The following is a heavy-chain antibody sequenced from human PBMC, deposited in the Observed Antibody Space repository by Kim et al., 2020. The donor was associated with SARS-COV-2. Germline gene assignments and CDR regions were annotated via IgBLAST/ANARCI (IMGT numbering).Heavy chain of an antibody. V-gene: IGHV3-30*18. CDR1: GFTFSSYG. Sequence: GGSLRLSCAASGFTFSSYGMHWVRQAPGKGLEWVAVISYDGSNKYYADSVKGRFTISRDNSKNTLYLQMNSLRAEDTAVYYCAKPHVGQEQGGTGYYYYGMDVWGQGTTVTVSS. CDR2: ISYDGSNK. J-gene: IGHJ6*02. D-gene: IGHD2-8*02. CDR3: AKPHVGQEQGGTGYYYYGMDV.